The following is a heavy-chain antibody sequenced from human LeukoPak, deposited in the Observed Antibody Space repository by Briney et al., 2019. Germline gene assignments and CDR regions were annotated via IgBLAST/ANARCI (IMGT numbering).Heavy chain of an antibody. V-gene: IGHV4-39*01. D-gene: IGHD3-3*01. CDR3: ARRLLSGEDDS. J-gene: IGHJ5*02. Sequence: PSETLSLTCTVSGGSISSSSYYWGWIRQPPGKGLEWIGSIYYSGSTYYNPSLKSRVTISVDTSKNQFSLKLSSVTAADTAVYYCARRLLSGEDDSWGQGTLVTVSS. CDR1: GGSISSSSYY. CDR2: IYYSGST.